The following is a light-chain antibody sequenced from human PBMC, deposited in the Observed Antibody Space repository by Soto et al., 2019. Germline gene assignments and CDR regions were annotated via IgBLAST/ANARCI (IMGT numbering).Light chain of an antibody. CDR2: GAS. V-gene: IGKV3-15*01. CDR3: PPYTIWAPST. CDR1: QRISSN. J-gene: IGKJ2*01. Sequence: GMTLDPGSRCIFPRKRATLYCKASQRISSNLAWYQQKPGQPPRLLIYGASTRATGISARFSGSGSGTEFNLNISGLQCVDFALYYCPPYTIWAPSTFGQGTKVDIK.